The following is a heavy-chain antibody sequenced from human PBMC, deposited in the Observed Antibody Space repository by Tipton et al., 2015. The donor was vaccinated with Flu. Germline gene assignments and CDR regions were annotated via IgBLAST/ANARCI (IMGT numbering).Heavy chain of an antibody. D-gene: IGHD1-26*01. CDR1: GFSFYSNP. J-gene: IGHJ6*02. CDR3: AKGWEHGRGMVV. CDR2: IRYDGSDK. V-gene: IGHV3-30*02. Sequence: SLRLSCAASGFSFYSNPMHWVRQAPGKGLEWVAYIRYDGSDKYYADSVKGRFTISRDNSRATLFLRMNSLKPEDTAVYYCAKGWEHGRGMVVWGQGTTVTLTS.